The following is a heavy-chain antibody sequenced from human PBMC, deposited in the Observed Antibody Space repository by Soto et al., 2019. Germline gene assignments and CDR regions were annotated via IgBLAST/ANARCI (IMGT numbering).Heavy chain of an antibody. CDR3: AKGTGSTVTIFDY. CDR1: GFTFSSYA. D-gene: IGHD4-17*01. CDR2: VSGSGGST. V-gene: IGHV3-23*01. J-gene: IGHJ4*02. Sequence: EGHLLESGGGWVQPGGSLRLSCAASGFTFSSYAMSWVRQAPGKGLEWVSAVSGSGGSTYYADSVKGRFTISRDNTKNTMYLQMNSLRAEDTAVYYCAKGTGSTVTIFDYWGKGTLVTVSS.